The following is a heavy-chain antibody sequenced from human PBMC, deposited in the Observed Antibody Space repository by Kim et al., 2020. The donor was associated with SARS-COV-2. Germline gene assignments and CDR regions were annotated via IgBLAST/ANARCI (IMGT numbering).Heavy chain of an antibody. J-gene: IGHJ6*02. CDR2: ISYDGSNK. CDR3: AKDRTTVSPGPVTPIHYGMDV. V-gene: IGHV3-30*18. CDR1: GFTFSSYG. Sequence: GGSLRLSCAASGFTFSSYGMHWVRQAPGKGLEWVAVISYDGSNKYYADSVKGRFTISRDNSKNTLYLQMNSLRAEDTAVYYCAKDRTTVSPGPVTPIHYGMDVWGQGTTVTVSS. D-gene: IGHD4-17*01.